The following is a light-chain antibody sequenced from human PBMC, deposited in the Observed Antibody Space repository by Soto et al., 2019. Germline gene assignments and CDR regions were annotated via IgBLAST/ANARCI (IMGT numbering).Light chain of an antibody. CDR3: QQTRSYPST. Sequence: TQSPSSLSASIGDRVTITCRASQDINSYLAWYQQKPGKAPNLLIYEASILQRGVPSRFSGSNSGTDFTLTISSLQAEDFATYYCQQTRSYPSTFGGGTKV. J-gene: IGKJ4*01. V-gene: IGKV1-9*01. CDR1: QDINSY. CDR2: EAS.